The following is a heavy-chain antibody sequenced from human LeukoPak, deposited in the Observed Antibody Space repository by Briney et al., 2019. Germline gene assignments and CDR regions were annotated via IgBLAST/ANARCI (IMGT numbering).Heavy chain of an antibody. CDR2: ISYDGSNK. J-gene: IGHJ4*02. CDR3: ARAPNPHLILTGYYFGDY. Sequence: PGRSLTLSCAASGFTFRSYAMHWLRQPPGKALEWVAVISYDGSNKYYADSVTGRFPISRDNSKNTLYLQMNSLRAEDTAVYYCARAPNPHLILTGYYFGDYWGQGTLVTVSS. CDR1: GFTFRSYA. V-gene: IGHV3-30-3*01. D-gene: IGHD3-9*01.